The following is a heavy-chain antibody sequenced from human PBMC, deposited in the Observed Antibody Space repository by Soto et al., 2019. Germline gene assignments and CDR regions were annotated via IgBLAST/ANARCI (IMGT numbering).Heavy chain of an antibody. CDR1: GYTFTSYD. D-gene: IGHD3-10*01. J-gene: IGHJ6*02. Sequence: GASVNVSCKASGYTFTSYDINWVRLATGQGLEWMGWMNANSGNTGYAQNFQGRVTMTRNTSISTAYMELSSLRSEDTAVYYCARLFVDYYGSGSTTLQLDVWGQGTTVTVSS. CDR2: MNANSGNT. V-gene: IGHV1-8*01. CDR3: ARLFVDYYGSGSTTLQLDV.